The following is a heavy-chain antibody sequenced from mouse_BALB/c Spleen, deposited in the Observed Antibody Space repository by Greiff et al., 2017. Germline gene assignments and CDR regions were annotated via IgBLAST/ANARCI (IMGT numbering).Heavy chain of an antibody. Sequence: DVHLVESGGGLVQPGGSLKLSCAASGFTFSSYTMSWVRQTPEKRLEWVAYISNGGGSTYYPDTVKGRFTISRDNAKNTLYLQMSSLKSEDTAMYYCARSYYDYGDWFAYWGQGTLVTVSA. D-gene: IGHD2-4*01. CDR2: ISNGGGST. J-gene: IGHJ3*01. CDR1: GFTFSSYT. CDR3: ARSYYDYGDWFAY. V-gene: IGHV5-12-2*01.